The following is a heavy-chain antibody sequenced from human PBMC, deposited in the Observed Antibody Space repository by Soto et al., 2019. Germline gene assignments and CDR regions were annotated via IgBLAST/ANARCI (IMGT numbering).Heavy chain of an antibody. CDR1: WGSIRSIGYC. CDR2: IYYSGST. V-gene: IGHV4-39*01. D-gene: IGHD2-21*02. J-gene: IGHJ5*02. Sequence: PSVTQSLSYSVAWGSIRSIGYCWVWIRQPPGKGLEWIGSIYYSGSTYYNPSLKSRVTVSVDTSKNQFSLKLSSVTAADTAVYYCAIHPSDFWFDPWGQGTLVTVSS. CDR3: AIHPSDFWFDP.